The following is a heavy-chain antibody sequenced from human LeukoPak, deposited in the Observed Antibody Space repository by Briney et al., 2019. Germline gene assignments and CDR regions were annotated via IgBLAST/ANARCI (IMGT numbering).Heavy chain of an antibody. D-gene: IGHD6-13*01. CDR1: GGSISSYY. CDR3: ARNLIPEQLVLNF. J-gene: IGHJ4*02. Sequence: PSETLSLTCTVSGGSISSYYWSWIRQPPGKGLEWIGYIYYTGSTNYNPSLKSRVTMSVDTSKNQFTLNLKSVTPEDTAVYYCARNLIPEQLVLNFWGQGTLVTVSS. CDR2: IYYTGST. V-gene: IGHV4-59*01.